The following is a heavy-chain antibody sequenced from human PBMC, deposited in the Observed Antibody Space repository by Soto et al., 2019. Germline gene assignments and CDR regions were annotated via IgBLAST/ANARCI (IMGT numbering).Heavy chain of an antibody. CDR2: ISSSSSYI. Sequence: PGGSLRLSCAASGFTFSSYSMNWVRQAPGKGLEWVSSISSSSSYIYYADSVKGRFTISRDNAKNSLYLQMNSLRAEDTAVYYCARQLPTSGGYDFWSGYPDYGMDVWGQGTTVTVS. CDR1: GFTFSSYS. J-gene: IGHJ6*02. CDR3: ARQLPTSGGYDFWSGYPDYGMDV. V-gene: IGHV3-21*01. D-gene: IGHD3-3*01.